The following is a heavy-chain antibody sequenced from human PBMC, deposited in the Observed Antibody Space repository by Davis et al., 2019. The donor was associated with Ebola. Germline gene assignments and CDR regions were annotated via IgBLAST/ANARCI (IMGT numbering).Heavy chain of an antibody. J-gene: IGHJ6*02. CDR2: ISQSGST. CDR1: GDSISSSNW. V-gene: IGHV4-4*02. D-gene: IGHD6-13*01. Sequence: SETLSLTCAVSGDSISSSNWWSWVRQPPGKGLEWIGEISQSGSTNYNPSLKSRVTISVDTSKNQFSLKLSSVTAADTAVYYCARLTAAPGNYYYYYGMDVWGQGTTVTVSS. CDR3: ARLTAAPGNYYYYYGMDV.